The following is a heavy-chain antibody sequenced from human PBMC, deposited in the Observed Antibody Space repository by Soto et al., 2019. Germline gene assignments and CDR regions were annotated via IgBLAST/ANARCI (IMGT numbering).Heavy chain of an antibody. Sequence: QVQLQESGPGLVKPSETLSLTCTVSGGSVSSGSYYWSWIRQPPGKGLEWIGYIYYSGSTNYNPYLKSRVTISVDTSKNQFSLKLSSVTAADTAVYYCARSPSYIRGRRLGSVYNWFDPWGQGTLVTVSS. CDR3: ARSPSYIRGRRLGSVYNWFDP. J-gene: IGHJ5*02. D-gene: IGHD3-10*02. CDR2: IYYSGST. V-gene: IGHV4-61*01. CDR1: GGSVSSGSYY.